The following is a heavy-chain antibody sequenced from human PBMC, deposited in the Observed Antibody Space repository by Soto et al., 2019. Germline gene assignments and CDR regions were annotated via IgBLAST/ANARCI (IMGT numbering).Heavy chain of an antibody. CDR3: ARSPTYDYGDYYYYMDV. V-gene: IGHV4-31*03. CDR2: IYYSGST. D-gene: IGHD4-17*01. CDR1: GGSISSGGYY. J-gene: IGHJ6*03. Sequence: SETLSLTCTVSGGSISSGGYYWSWIRQHPGKGLEWIGYIYYSGSTYYNPSLKSRVTISVDTSKNQFSLKLSSVTAADTAVYYCARSPTYDYGDYYYYMDVWGKGTTVTVSS.